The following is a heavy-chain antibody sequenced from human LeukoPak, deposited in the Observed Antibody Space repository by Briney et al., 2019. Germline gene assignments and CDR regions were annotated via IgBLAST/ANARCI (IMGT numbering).Heavy chain of an antibody. D-gene: IGHD3-16*02. CDR1: GFTFNNYA. CDR2: INNSGGRT. CDR3: VKRLTLGNLSIKGAFAL. J-gene: IGHJ3*01. V-gene: IGHV3-23*01. Sequence: GGSLRLSCAASGFTFNNYAMNWVRQAPGKGLEWVSAINNSGGRTYYADSVKGRFTISRDNSKNTLYLRMNSLRVEDSAMYYCVKRLTLGNLSIKGAFALWGQGTMVTVAS.